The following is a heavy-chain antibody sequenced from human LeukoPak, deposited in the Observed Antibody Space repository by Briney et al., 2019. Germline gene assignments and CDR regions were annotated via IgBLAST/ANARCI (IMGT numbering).Heavy chain of an antibody. CDR1: GFTFSSYG. D-gene: IGHD2-2*01. Sequence: GGSLRLSCAASGFTFSSYGMHWVRQAPGKGLEWVAFIRYDGSNKYYADSVKGRFTISRDNSKSTLYLQMNSLRAEDTAVYYCAKDSCSSTSCYAFYYGMDVWGQGTTVTVSS. V-gene: IGHV3-30*02. CDR2: IRYDGSNK. J-gene: IGHJ6*02. CDR3: AKDSCSSTSCYAFYYGMDV.